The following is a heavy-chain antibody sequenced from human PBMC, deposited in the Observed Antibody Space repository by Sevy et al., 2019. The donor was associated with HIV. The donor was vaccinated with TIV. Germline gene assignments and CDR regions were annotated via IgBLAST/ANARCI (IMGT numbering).Heavy chain of an antibody. D-gene: IGHD3-22*01. Sequence: GGSLRLSCAASGLSVSDNYMNWVRQAPGKGLELVSVIYSDGKTYYADSVKGRFTISRDNSENTLYLHMNNLRPKDTALDYCARDRYYDASGYYYYYYGMDVWGQGTMVTVSS. CDR1: GLSVSDNY. CDR2: IYSDGKT. J-gene: IGHJ6*02. V-gene: IGHV3-66*01. CDR3: ARDRYYDASGYYYYYYGMDV.